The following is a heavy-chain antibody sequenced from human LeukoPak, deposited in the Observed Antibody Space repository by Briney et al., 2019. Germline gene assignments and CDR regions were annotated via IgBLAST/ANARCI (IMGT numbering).Heavy chain of an antibody. CDR3: ARGGYYGSGNDFRFDP. V-gene: IGHV1-46*01. D-gene: IGHD3-10*01. J-gene: IGHJ5*02. CDR1: GYTFTSYY. CDR2: INPSGGST. Sequence: ASVKVSCKASGYTFTSYYMHWVRQAPGQGLEWMGIINPSGGSTSYAQKFQGRVTMTRDMSTSTVYMELSSLRSEDTAVYYCARGGYYGSGNDFRFDPWGQGTLVTASS.